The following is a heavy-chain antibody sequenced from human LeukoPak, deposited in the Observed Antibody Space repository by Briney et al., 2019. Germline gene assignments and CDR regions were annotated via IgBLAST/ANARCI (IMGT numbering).Heavy chain of an antibody. CDR2: ISGSGGST. CDR3: ASSFLDLYYYYGMDV. J-gene: IGHJ6*02. Sequence: TGGSLRLSCAASGFTFSSYAMSWVRQAPGKGLEWVSAISGSGGSTYYADSVKGRFTISRDNSKNTLYLQVNSLRAEDTAVYYCASSFLDLYYYYGMDVWGQGTTVTVSS. D-gene: IGHD3/OR15-3a*01. V-gene: IGHV3-23*01. CDR1: GFTFSSYA.